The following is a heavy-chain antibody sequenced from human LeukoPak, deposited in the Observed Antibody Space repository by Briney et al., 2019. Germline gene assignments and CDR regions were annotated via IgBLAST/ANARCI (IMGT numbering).Heavy chain of an antibody. Sequence: SGPTLVNPTQTLALTCTFSGFSLSTSGMCVSWIRQPPGKALEWLARIGWDDDKYYSTSLKTRLTISKDTSKNQVVLTMTNMDPVDAATYYCARYYDILTGSPRFDYWGQGTLVTVSS. J-gene: IGHJ4*02. D-gene: IGHD3-9*01. CDR3: ARYYDILTGSPRFDY. CDR1: GFSLSTSGMC. CDR2: IGWDDDK. V-gene: IGHV2-70*11.